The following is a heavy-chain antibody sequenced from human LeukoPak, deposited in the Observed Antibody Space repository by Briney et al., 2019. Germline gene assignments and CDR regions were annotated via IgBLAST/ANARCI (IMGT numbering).Heavy chain of an antibody. V-gene: IGHV5-51*01. CDR3: ARRGYGSGNYYYPN. J-gene: IGHJ4*02. D-gene: IGHD3-10*01. CDR2: IYPGDSGT. Sequence: GESLKISCKGSGYSFTNHYIGWVRLMPGKGLEWMGIIYPGDSGTRYSPSIQGQVTISADKSISTAYLQWSGLKASDTAMYYCARRGYGSGNYYYPNWGQGTLVTVSS. CDR1: GYSFTNHY.